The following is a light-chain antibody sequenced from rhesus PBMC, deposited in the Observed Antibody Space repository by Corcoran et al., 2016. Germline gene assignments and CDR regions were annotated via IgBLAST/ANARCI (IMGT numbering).Light chain of an antibody. CDR2: EAS. Sequence: DIQMTQSPSSLSASVGDKVTISCRASQGFTNWLAWYQQKPGKAPKLLIYEASTVQSGVPSRVSGGGSGTDFTLTISSLQPEDFATYYCLQYDSSPYTFGQGTKVEIK. CDR1: QGFTNW. V-gene: IGKV1-22*01. CDR3: LQYDSSPYT. J-gene: IGKJ2*01.